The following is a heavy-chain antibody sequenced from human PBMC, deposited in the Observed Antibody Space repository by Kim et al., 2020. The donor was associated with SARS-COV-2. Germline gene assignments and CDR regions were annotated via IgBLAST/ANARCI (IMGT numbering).Heavy chain of an antibody. CDR2: INHSGST. Sequence: SETLSLTCAVYGGSFSGYYWSWIRQPPGKGLEWIGEINHSGSTNYNPSLKSRVTISVDTSKNQFSLKLSSVTAADTAVYYCARVKLQYNFDPWGQGTLVTVSS. CDR3: ARVKLQYNFDP. CDR1: GGSFSGYY. V-gene: IGHV4-34*01. D-gene: IGHD4-4*01. J-gene: IGHJ5*02.